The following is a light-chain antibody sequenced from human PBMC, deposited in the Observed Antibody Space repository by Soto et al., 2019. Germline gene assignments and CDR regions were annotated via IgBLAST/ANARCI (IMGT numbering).Light chain of an antibody. CDR1: SSNIGSDF. CDR3: AAWDTSLSGGV. J-gene: IGLJ3*02. Sequence: QSVLTQPPSVSAAPGQKVTISCSGSSSNIGSDFVSWYQQLPGTAPQLLIYENNTRPSGIPDRFSGSKSATSATLGITGLQTGDEDDYYCAAWDTSLSGGVFGGGTKLTVL. CDR2: ENN. V-gene: IGLV1-51*02.